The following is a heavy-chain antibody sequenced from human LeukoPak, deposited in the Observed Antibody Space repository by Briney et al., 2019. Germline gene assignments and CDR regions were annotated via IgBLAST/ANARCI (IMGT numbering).Heavy chain of an antibody. V-gene: IGHV3-48*02. CDR2: ISSSSGTI. Sequence: GGSLRLSCAASGFTFSSYSMNWVRQAPGKGLEWVSYISSSSGTIYYADSVRGRFTISRDNARNSLYLQMNSLRDEDTAVYYCARVWHCTSTSCYDYWGQGTLVTVSS. D-gene: IGHD2-2*01. J-gene: IGHJ4*02. CDR3: ARVWHCTSTSCYDY. CDR1: GFTFSSYS.